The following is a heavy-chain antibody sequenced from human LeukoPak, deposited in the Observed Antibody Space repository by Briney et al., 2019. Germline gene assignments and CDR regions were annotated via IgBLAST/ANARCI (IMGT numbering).Heavy chain of an antibody. D-gene: IGHD3-16*01. V-gene: IGHV3-53*01. CDR1: GFSVSSNY. Sequence: GGSLRLSCAASGFSVSSNYMNWVRQAPGKGLEWVSIIYSGGTTYYADSVKGRFTISRDNSKNTLYLQMNSLRAEDTAVYYCASQTGGGLRLGELPIDYWGQGTLVTVSS. CDR3: ASQTGGGLRLGELPIDY. CDR2: IYSGGTT. J-gene: IGHJ4*02.